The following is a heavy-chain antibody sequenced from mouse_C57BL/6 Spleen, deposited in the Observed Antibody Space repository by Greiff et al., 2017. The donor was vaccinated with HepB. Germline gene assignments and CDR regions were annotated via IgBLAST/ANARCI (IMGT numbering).Heavy chain of an antibody. Sequence: VQLQQPGAELVRPGTSVKLSCKASGYTFTSYWMHWVKQRPGQGLEWIGVIDPSDSYTNYNQKFKGKATLTVDTSSSTAYMQLSSLTSEDSAVYYCARSGNWDDYWGQGTTLTVSS. CDR3: ARSGNWDDY. CDR1: GYTFTSYW. CDR2: IDPSDSYT. V-gene: IGHV1-59*01. D-gene: IGHD4-1*01. J-gene: IGHJ2*01.